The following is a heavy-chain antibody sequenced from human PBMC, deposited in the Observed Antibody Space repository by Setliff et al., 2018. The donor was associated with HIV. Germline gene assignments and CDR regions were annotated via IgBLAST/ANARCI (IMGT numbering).Heavy chain of an antibody. V-gene: IGHV3-21*01. D-gene: IGHD2-21*01. CDR2: ISRTSSYI. CDR1: GFTFSSYI. CDR3: TTGDTNPIYPQYMDI. J-gene: IGHJ6*03. Sequence: PSETLRLSCEVSGFTFSSYIMNWVRQAPGKGLEWVSSISRTSSYIYYVDSVKGRFTISRDNAKNSLYLQMNSLRAEDTAVYYCTTGDTNPIYPQYMDIWGRGTTVTVSS.